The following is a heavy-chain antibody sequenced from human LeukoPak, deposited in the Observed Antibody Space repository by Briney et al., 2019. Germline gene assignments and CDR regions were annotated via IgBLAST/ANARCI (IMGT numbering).Heavy chain of an antibody. CDR1: GFTFDDYA. D-gene: IGHD2-2*02. Sequence: PGRSLRLSCAASGFTFDDYAMHWVRQAPGKGLEWVSGISWNSGSIGYADSVKGRFTISRDNAKNSLYLQMNSLRAEDTALYYCAKDILWVPAAIRIDYWGQGTLVTVSS. V-gene: IGHV3-9*01. J-gene: IGHJ4*02. CDR3: AKDILWVPAAIRIDY. CDR2: ISWNSGSI.